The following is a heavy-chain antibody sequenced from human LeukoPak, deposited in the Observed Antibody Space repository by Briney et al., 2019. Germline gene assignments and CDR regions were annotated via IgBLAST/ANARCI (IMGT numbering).Heavy chain of an antibody. CDR1: GFTVSINS. CDR3: ARRAGEYSHPYDY. D-gene: IGHD4-17*01. CDR2: IYSGGNT. J-gene: IGHJ4*02. V-gene: IGHV3-53*01. Sequence: GGSLRLSCTVSGFTVSINSMSWVRQAPGKGLEWVSFIYSGGNTHYSNSVKGRFTISRDNSKNTLYLQMNSLRAEDTAVYYCARRAGEYSHPYDYWGQGTLVTVSS.